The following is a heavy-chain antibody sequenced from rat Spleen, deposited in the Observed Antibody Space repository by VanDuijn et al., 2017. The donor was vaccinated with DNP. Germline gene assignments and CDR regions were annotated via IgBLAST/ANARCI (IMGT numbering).Heavy chain of an antibody. V-gene: IGHV2S12*01. J-gene: IGHJ3*01. CDR3: ARWEGINAY. D-gene: IGHD1-11*01. CDR1: GFTFSDYN. Sequence: VQLVESGGGLVQPGRSLKLSCVASGFTFSDYNMAWVRQPPGKGLEWIAAISNSGITYYNSALKSRLSISRDTSKSQVFLKMNSLQTEDTAMYFCARWEGINAYWGQGTLVTVSS. CDR2: ISNSGIT.